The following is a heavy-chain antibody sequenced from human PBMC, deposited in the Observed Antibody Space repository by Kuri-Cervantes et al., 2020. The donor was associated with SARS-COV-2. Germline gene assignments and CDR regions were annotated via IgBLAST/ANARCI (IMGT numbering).Heavy chain of an antibody. J-gene: IGHJ6*02. CDR1: GFTFSSYA. CDR3: ARGLRDGYNINDYYYYYGMDV. Sequence: ETLSLTCAASGFTFSSYAMSWVRQAPGKGLEWVSAISGSGGSTYYADSVKGRFTISRDNSKNTLYLQINSLRAEDTAVYYCARGLRDGYNINDYYYYYGMDVWGQGTTVTVSS. V-gene: IGHV3-23*01. CDR2: ISGSGGST. D-gene: IGHD5-24*01.